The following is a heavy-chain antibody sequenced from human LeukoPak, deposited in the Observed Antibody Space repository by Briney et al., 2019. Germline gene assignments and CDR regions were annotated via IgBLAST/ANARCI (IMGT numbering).Heavy chain of an antibody. Sequence: ASVKVSCKASGYTFTSYYMHWVRQAPGQGLEWMGIINPSGGSTSYAQKFQGRVTMTRDTSTSTVYMELSSLRSEDTAVYYCASIAGGIAAAGTHYYYGMDVWGQGTTVTVSS. J-gene: IGHJ6*02. CDR1: GYTFTSYY. V-gene: IGHV1-46*01. CDR2: INPSGGST. D-gene: IGHD6-13*01. CDR3: ASIAGGIAAAGTHYYYGMDV.